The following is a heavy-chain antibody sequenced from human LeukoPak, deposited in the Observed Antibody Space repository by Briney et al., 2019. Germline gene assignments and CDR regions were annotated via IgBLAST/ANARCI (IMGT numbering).Heavy chain of an antibody. Sequence: PGRSLRLSCAASGFTFSNSGRNWVRQAPGKGLEWVAVISYDGRNKYYTDSVKGRFTISRDNSKNTVYLQMNSLRAEDTAVYYCAKDHSIAAAGYYFDYWGQGTLVTVSS. V-gene: IGHV3-30*18. CDR1: GFTFSNSG. D-gene: IGHD6-25*01. J-gene: IGHJ4*02. CDR2: ISYDGRNK. CDR3: AKDHSIAAAGYYFDY.